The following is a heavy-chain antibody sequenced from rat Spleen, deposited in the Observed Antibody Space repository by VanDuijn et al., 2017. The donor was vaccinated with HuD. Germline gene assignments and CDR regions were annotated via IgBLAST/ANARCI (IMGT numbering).Heavy chain of an antibody. J-gene: IGHJ2*01. CDR3: ARPPTYYYSGYYFDY. V-gene: IGHV5S23*01. D-gene: IGHD1-1*01. CDR1: GFTFSVYD. Sequence: EVQLVESGGGLVQPGRSLKLSCAASGFTFSVYDMAWVRQAPTKGLEWVASISSGGGNTYYRDSVKGRFTISRDNAKSTLYLQMDSLRSEDTATYYCARPPTYYYSGYYFDYWGQGLMVTVSS. CDR2: ISSGGGNT.